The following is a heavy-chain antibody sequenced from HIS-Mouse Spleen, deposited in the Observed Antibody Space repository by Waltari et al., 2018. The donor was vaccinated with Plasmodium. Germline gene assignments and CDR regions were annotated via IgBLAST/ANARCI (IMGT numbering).Heavy chain of an antibody. Sequence: TYYADSVKGRFTLSRDNSKHTLYLPMNSLRAEDTAVYYCANPLGMGYAIWGQGTLGTVPS. CDR3: ANPLGMGYAI. D-gene: IGHD2-8*01. J-gene: IGHJ4*02. V-gene: IGHV3-23*01. CDR2: T.